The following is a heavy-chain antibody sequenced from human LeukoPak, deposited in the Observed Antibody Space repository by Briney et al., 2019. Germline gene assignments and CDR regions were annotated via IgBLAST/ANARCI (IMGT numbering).Heavy chain of an antibody. CDR3: ARGGELEGLDY. CDR1: GFTFSSYR. D-gene: IGHD1-1*01. J-gene: IGHJ4*02. CDR2: IGSRSSYI. V-gene: IGHV3-21*01. Sequence: GGSLRLSCAASGFTFSSYRMNWVRQAPGKGLEWVSSIGSRSSYIYYADSVKGRFTISRDNAKHSLYLQMNSLRVEDTAVYYCARGGELEGLDYWGQGTLVTVSS.